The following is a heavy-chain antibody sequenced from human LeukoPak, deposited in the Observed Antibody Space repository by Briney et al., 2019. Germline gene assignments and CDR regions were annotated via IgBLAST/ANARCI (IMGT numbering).Heavy chain of an antibody. D-gene: IGHD3-22*01. CDR1: GGSISSSSYY. CDR3: ARVTTTYHSSGYSYAFDI. J-gene: IGHJ3*02. Sequence: SETLSLTCTVSGGSISSSSYYWGWIRQPPGKGLEWIGSIYYSGSTYYNPSLKSRVTISVDTSKNQFSLKLSSVTAADTAVYYCARVTTTYHSSGYSYAFDIWGQGTMVTVSS. CDR2: IYYSGST. V-gene: IGHV4-39*07.